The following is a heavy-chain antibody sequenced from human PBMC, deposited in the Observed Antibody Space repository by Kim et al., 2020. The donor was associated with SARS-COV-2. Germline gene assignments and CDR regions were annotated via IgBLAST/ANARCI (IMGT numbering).Heavy chain of an antibody. Sequence: GESLKISCKGSGYSFTSYWIGWVRQMPGKGLEWMGIIYPGDSDTRYSPSFQGQVTISADKSISTAYLQWCSLKASDTAMYYCARHRGGPIFRRYYYYYGMDGWCPGTTVTVSS. CDR2: IYPGDSDT. D-gene: IGHD3-10*01. J-gene: IGHJ6*02. CDR1: GYSFTSYW. V-gene: IGHV5-51*01. CDR3: ARHRGGPIFRRYYYYYGMDG.